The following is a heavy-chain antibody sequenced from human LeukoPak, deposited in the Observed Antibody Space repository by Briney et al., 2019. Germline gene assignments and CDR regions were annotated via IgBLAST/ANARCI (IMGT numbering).Heavy chain of an antibody. Sequence: GGSLRLSCAASGFSFSSYDMNWVRQAPGKGLEWVSSISSSSSYIYYEDSVKGRFTISRDNAKNSLYLQVSSLRVEDTAVYYCARNRCSGGICYCFDYWGQGILVTVSS. CDR3: ARNRCSGGICYCFDY. V-gene: IGHV3-21*01. J-gene: IGHJ4*02. D-gene: IGHD2-15*01. CDR2: ISSSSSYI. CDR1: GFSFSSYD.